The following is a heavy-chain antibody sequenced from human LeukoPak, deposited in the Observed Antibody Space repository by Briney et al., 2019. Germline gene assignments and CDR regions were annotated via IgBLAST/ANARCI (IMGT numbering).Heavy chain of an antibody. Sequence: PGGSLRLSCVASGFTFTSYGMSWVRQAPGKRLEWVSGISGSGDATYYADSVKGRFTISRDNSKNTLYPQMNSLRAEETAVYYCAKLRGLSSSSENNWFDPWGQGTLVTVSS. CDR1: GFTFTSYG. CDR3: AKLRGLSSSSENNWFDP. D-gene: IGHD6-6*01. J-gene: IGHJ5*02. V-gene: IGHV3-23*01. CDR2: ISGSGDAT.